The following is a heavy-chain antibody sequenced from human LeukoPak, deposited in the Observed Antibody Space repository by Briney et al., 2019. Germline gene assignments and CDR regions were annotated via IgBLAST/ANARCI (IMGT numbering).Heavy chain of an antibody. Sequence: GGSLRLSCAASGFTFSSYSTNWVRQAPGKGLEWVSSISSSSSYIYYADSVKGRFTISRDNAKNSLYLQMNSLRAEDTAVYYCARDGSDSTGYYYALWGQGTLVTVSS. D-gene: IGHD3-22*01. J-gene: IGHJ4*02. V-gene: IGHV3-21*01. CDR3: ARDGSDSTGYYYAL. CDR1: GFTFSSYS. CDR2: ISSSSSYI.